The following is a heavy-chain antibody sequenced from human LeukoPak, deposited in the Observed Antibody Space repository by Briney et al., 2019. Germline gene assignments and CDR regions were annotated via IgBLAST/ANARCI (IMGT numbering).Heavy chain of an antibody. D-gene: IGHD4-23*01. J-gene: IGHJ4*02. CDR3: ARVSHSVVTPGGVGYFDY. Sequence: SVKVSCKASGGTFSSYAISWVRQAPGQGLEWMGGIIPIFGTANYAQKFQGRVTITTDESTSTAYMELSSLRSEDTAVYYCARVSHSVVTPGGVGYFDYWGQGTLVTVSS. CDR1: GGTFSSYA. V-gene: IGHV1-69*05. CDR2: IIPIFGTA.